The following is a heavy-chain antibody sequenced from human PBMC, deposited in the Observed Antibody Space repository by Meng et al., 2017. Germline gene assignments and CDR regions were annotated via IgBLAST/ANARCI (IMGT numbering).Heavy chain of an antibody. V-gene: IGHV6-1*01. Sequence: LQQSGPGLVKPWPTRSLTFDIAGDSVSSNSAAWNWIRQSPSRGLEWLGRTYYRSKWYNDYAVSVKSRITINPDTSKNQFSLQLNSVTPEDTAVYYCARGVVYAISYFDYWGQGTLVTVSS. CDR3: ARGVVYAISYFDY. CDR1: GDSVSSNSAA. J-gene: IGHJ4*02. CDR2: TYYRSKWYN. D-gene: IGHD2-8*02.